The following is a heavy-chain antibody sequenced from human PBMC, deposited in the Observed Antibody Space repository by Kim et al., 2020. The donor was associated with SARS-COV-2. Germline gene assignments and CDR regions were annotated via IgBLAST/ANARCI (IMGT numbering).Heavy chain of an antibody. J-gene: IGHJ4*02. D-gene: IGHD2-15*01. Sequence: SETLSLTCTVSGGSISSGSYYWSWIRQPAGKGLEWIGRIYTSGSTNYNPSLKSRVTISVDTSKNQFSLKLSSVTAADTAVYYCARDSVVSPRLRNCSGGSCYSPFDYWGQGTLVTVSS. CDR1: GGSISSGSYY. CDR3: ARDSVVSPRLRNCSGGSCYSPFDY. CDR2: IYTSGST. V-gene: IGHV4-61*02.